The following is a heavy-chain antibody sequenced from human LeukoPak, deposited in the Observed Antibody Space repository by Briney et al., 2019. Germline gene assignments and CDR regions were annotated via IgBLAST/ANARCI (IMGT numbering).Heavy chain of an antibody. CDR1: GFTFTSYW. J-gene: IGHJ4*02. Sequence: GGSLRLSCAVSGFTFTSYWMSWVRQAPGKGLEWVANINEDGSYKFHADSVKGRLTISRDNSKNSLYLQMSSLRADDTAVYYCARDATRGGDNDYWGQGTRVIVSS. D-gene: IGHD2-21*02. CDR3: ARDATRGGDNDY. CDR2: INEDGSYK. V-gene: IGHV3-7*01.